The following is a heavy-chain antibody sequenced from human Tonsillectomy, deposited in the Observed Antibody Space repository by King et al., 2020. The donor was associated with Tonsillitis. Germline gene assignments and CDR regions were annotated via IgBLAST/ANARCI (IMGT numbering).Heavy chain of an antibody. Sequence: QLQESGPGLVKPSETLSLTCTVSNGSISSYYWSWLRQPAGKGLEWIGRIYTSGSTNYNPSLKSRVTMSVDTSKNQFSLKLSSVAAADTAVYYCTRGYCSSTSCYTHDFFDYWGQGTLVTVSS. V-gene: IGHV4-4*07. J-gene: IGHJ4*02. CDR1: NGSISSYY. CDR3: TRGYCSSTSCYTHDFFDY. D-gene: IGHD2-2*02. CDR2: IYTSGST.